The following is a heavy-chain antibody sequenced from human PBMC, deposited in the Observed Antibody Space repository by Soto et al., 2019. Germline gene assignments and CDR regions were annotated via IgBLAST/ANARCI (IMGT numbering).Heavy chain of an antibody. V-gene: IGHV3-15*07. CDR1: GFKFTDAW. CDR3: TTASAWHFEN. Sequence: GGSLRLSCAASGFKFTDAWMNWVRQAPGKGLEWVGRIKSKTNGGTTDYAAAVKGRFTISRDDSKNTLYLEMNSLKIEDTALYYCTTASAWHFENWGQGTLVTSPQ. J-gene: IGHJ4*02. D-gene: IGHD6-19*01. CDR2: IKSKTNGGTT.